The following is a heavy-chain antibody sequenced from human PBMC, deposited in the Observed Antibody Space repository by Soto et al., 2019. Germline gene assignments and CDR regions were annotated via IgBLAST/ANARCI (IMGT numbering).Heavy chain of an antibody. J-gene: IGHJ4*02. CDR3: ARDVSYAQIDY. CDR1: GFTFSSYG. Sequence: PGGSLRLSCAASGFTFSSYGMHWVRQAPGKGLEWVAVIWYDGSNKYYADSVKGRFTISRDNSKNTLYLQMNSLRAEDTAVYYCARDVSYAQIDYWGQGTLVTVSS. V-gene: IGHV3-33*01. D-gene: IGHD2-2*01. CDR2: IWYDGSNK.